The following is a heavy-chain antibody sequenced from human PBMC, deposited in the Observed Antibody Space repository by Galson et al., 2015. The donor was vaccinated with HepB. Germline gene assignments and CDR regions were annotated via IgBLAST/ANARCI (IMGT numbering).Heavy chain of an antibody. CDR2: ISYDGSNK. V-gene: IGHV3-30*18. CDR1: GFTFSSYG. Sequence: SLRLSCAASGFTFSSYGMHWVRQAPGKGLEWVAVISYDGSNKYYADSVKGRFTISRDNSKNTLYLQMNSLRAEDTAVYYCAKDSGWSYFDYWGQGTLVTVSS. CDR3: AKDSGWSYFDY. J-gene: IGHJ4*02. D-gene: IGHD6-19*01.